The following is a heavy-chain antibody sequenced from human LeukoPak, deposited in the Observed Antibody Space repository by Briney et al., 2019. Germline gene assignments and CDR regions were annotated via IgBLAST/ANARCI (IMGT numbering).Heavy chain of an antibody. D-gene: IGHD1-26*01. CDR2: IYSGGKT. Sequence: GGSLRLSCAASDFTVANNYMSWVRQAPGKGLDWVSVIYSGGKTYYADSVRGRFTISRDTSRNTLYLQMNSLRAADTAVYYCARVRGSFYLGAFDIWGQGTMVTVSS. V-gene: IGHV3-53*01. CDR3: ARVRGSFYLGAFDI. J-gene: IGHJ3*02. CDR1: DFTVANNY.